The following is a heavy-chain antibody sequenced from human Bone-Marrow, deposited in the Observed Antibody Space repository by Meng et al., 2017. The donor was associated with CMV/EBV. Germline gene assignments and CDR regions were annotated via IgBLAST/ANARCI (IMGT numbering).Heavy chain of an antibody. J-gene: IGHJ4*02. D-gene: IGHD1-26*01. CDR2: ISSSSTYI. Sequence: GGSLRLSCVASGFTFSPYSMNWVRQAPGKGLEWVSSISSSSTYIHYADSAKGRFTISRDNAKSSLYLQMNSLRAEDTAVYYCASREGGYWGQGTLVTVSS. CDR1: GFTFSPYS. V-gene: IGHV3-21*01. CDR3: ASREGGY.